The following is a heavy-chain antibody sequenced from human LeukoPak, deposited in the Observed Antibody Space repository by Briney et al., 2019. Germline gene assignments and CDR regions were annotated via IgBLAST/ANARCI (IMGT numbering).Heavy chain of an antibody. CDR1: GFTFSSYA. D-gene: IGHD6-13*01. CDR2: IWYDGSNK. J-gene: IGHJ6*02. CDR3: ARDLFGAAAAPYGMDV. V-gene: IGHV3-33*08. Sequence: GGSLRLSCAASGFTFSSYAMYWVRQAPGKGLEWVAVIWYDGSNKYYADSVKGRFTISRDNSKNTLYLQMNSLRAEDTAVYYCARDLFGAAAAPYGMDVWGQGTTVTVSS.